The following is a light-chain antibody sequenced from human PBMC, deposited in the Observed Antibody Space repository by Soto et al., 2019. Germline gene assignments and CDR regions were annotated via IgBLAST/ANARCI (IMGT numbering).Light chain of an antibody. V-gene: IGKV1-5*01. CDR3: QQYNSYSPWT. Sequence: DIQMTQSPSTLSGSVFARFTITCRASQSISSWLAWYQQKPGKAPKLLIYDASSLESGVPSRFSGSGSGTEFTLTISSLQPDDFATYYCQQYNSYSPWTFGQGTKVDIK. J-gene: IGKJ1*01. CDR1: QSISSW. CDR2: DAS.